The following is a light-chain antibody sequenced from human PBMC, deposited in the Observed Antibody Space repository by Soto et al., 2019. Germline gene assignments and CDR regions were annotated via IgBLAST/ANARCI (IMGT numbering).Light chain of an antibody. CDR1: QSLLHRSVYIY. Sequence: DIVMTQSPLSLPVTPGEPASISCRSTQSLLHRSVYIYLDWYLQKPGQSPQLLIYLGSTRSSGVPHTFSGSGSGTAFTLKIRRVEAEDVGVYYCMQGTHWPPWTFGQGTKGDIK. V-gene: IGKV2-28*01. CDR2: LGS. J-gene: IGKJ1*01. CDR3: MQGTHWPPWT.